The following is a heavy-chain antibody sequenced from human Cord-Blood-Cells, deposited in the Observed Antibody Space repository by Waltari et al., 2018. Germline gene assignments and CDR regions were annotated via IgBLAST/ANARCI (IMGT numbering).Heavy chain of an antibody. CDR3: ARNKGGYSGYEIFDY. Sequence: QVQLQESGPGLVKPSETLSLTCTVSGGSISSYYWSWIRQHPGKGLEWIGYIYYSGSTNYNPSLKSRVTISVDTSKNQFSLKLSSVTAADTAVYYCARNKGGYSGYEIFDYWGQGTLVTVSS. J-gene: IGHJ4*02. D-gene: IGHD5-12*01. V-gene: IGHV4-59*01. CDR1: GGSISSYY. CDR2: IYYSGST.